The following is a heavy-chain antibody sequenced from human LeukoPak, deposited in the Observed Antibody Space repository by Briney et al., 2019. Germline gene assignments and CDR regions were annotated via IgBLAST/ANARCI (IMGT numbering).Heavy chain of an antibody. Sequence: SVKVSCTASGGTFSSYAISWVRQAPGQGLEWMGGIIPIFGIANYAQKFQGTVTITADKSPRTAYMELSSLKSENTAVYYCALNRVAHDAFDIWGQGTMVTVSS. J-gene: IGHJ3*02. CDR2: IIPIFGIA. CDR3: ALNRVAHDAFDI. D-gene: IGHD1-14*01. CDR1: GGTFSSYA. V-gene: IGHV1-69*17.